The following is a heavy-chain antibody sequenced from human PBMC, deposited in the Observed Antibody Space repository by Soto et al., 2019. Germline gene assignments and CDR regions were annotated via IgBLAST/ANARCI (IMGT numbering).Heavy chain of an antibody. D-gene: IGHD3-9*01. V-gene: IGHV1-69*01. CDR1: GGTFRSSA. J-gene: IGHJ6*02. CDR3: ARNYDILTGLTRNYDDYGMDV. CDR2: IIPIFGTA. Sequence: QVQLVQSGAEVKKPGSSVKVSCKASGGTFRSSAISWVRQAPGQGLEWMGGIIPIFGTANYAPKFQGRVTITADESTSTAYMELSSLRSEDTAVYYCARNYDILTGLTRNYDDYGMDVWGQGTTVTVSS.